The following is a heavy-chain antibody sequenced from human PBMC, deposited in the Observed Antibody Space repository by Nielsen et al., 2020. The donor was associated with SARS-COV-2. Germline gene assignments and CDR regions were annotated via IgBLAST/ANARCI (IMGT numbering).Heavy chain of an antibody. D-gene: IGHD6-19*01. CDR1: GFTFDDYG. CDR3: ATLTVAGTDWFDP. CDR2: INWNGGST. J-gene: IGHJ5*02. Sequence: GESLKISCAASGFTFDDYGMSWVRQAPGKGLEWVSGINWNGGSTGYADSVKGRFTISRDNAKNSLYLQMNSLRAEDTALYYCATLTVAGTDWFDPWGQGTLVTVSS. V-gene: IGHV3-20*04.